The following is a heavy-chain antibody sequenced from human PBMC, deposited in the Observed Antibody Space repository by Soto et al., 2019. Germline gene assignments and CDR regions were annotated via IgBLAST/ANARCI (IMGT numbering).Heavy chain of an antibody. V-gene: IGHV3-53*04. J-gene: IGHJ4*02. Sequence: EVQLVESGGGLVQPGGSLRLSCGASGFNVSNNYMSWVRQAPGKGLEWVSVIYTGDYTYYADSVRGRFTISRHISKNTMYVQMNSLRPEDTAVYYCVLTGGDHWGQGTQVIVSS. CDR1: GFNVSNNY. CDR2: IYTGDYT. CDR3: VLTGGDH. D-gene: IGHD2-8*02.